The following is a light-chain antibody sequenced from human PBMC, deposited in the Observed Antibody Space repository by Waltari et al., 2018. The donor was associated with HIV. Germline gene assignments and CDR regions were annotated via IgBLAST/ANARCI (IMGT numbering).Light chain of an antibody. J-gene: IGLJ2*01. CDR2: TND. V-gene: IGLV1-44*01. CDR1: SPPLGTNT. CDR3: AAWDDSLNGHVV. Sequence: QSVLTQPPSPSGTPGQRVTISCSGSSPPLGTNTINRYLHLPGPDPNLLTYTNDPRPPGFPDRFSGSQSGTSASLAITGLQSDDEADYYCAAWDDSLNGHVVFGGGTKLTVL.